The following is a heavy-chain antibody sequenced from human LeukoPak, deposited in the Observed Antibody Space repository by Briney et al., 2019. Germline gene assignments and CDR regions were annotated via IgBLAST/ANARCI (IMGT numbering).Heavy chain of an antibody. Sequence: ASVKVSCKASGYTFTGYYMRWVRQAPGQGLEWMGRTNPNSGGTNYAQKFQGRVTMTRDTSISTAYMELSRLRSDDTAVYYCAKAAGATIPLDYWGQGTLVTVSS. CDR2: TNPNSGGT. D-gene: IGHD1-26*01. CDR3: AKAAGATIPLDY. CDR1: GYTFTGYY. J-gene: IGHJ4*02. V-gene: IGHV1-2*06.